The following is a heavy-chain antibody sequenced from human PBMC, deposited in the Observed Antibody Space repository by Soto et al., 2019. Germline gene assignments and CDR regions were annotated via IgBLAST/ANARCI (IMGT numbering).Heavy chain of an antibody. CDR2: LSGGGANP. CDR3: AKGLVWSSTWEIDY. Sequence: GGSLTLSCAASGFTFSNYAMNWVLQAPGKGLESVSVLSGGGANPDYGAAVKGRFTLSRDNAKHTLYLQMNSLRAEDTAMYYCAKGLVWSSTWEIDYWGQGTLVTVSS. CDR1: GFTFSNYA. V-gene: IGHV3-23*01. J-gene: IGHJ4*02. D-gene: IGHD6-13*01.